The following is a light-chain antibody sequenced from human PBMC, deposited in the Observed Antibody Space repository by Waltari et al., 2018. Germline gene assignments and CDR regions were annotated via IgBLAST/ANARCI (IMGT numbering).Light chain of an antibody. Sequence: DVVMTQSPLSLPVTLGQPASISCRSSQSLVHSDGNTYLSWFQQRPGQSPRRLIYKVSNRYSGVPDRFSGSGSGTDFTRKISRVEAEDVGVYYCMQGTHWPPWTFGQGTKVEIQ. V-gene: IGKV2-30*02. CDR3: MQGTHWPPWT. CDR2: KVS. J-gene: IGKJ1*01. CDR1: QSLVHSDGNTY.